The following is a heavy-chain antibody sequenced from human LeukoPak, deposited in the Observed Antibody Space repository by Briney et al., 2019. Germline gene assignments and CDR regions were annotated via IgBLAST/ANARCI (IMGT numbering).Heavy chain of an antibody. CDR1: GYTFTSYG. CDR3: ARDHRQYCGGDRYSTR. Sequence: ASVKVSCKASGYTFTSYGISWVRQAPGQGLEWMGWISAYNGNTNYAQKLQGRVTMTTDTSTSTAYMELRSLRSDDTAVYYCARDHRQYCGGDRYSTRWGQGTLVTVSS. CDR2: ISAYNGNT. V-gene: IGHV1-18*01. D-gene: IGHD2-21*02. J-gene: IGHJ4*02.